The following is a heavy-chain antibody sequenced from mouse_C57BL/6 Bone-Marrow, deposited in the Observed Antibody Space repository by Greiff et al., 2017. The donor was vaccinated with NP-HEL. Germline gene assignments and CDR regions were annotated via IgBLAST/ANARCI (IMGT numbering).Heavy chain of an antibody. D-gene: IGHD1-1*01. CDR2: ISDGGSYT. CDR1: GFTFSSYA. Sequence: EVNVVESGGGLVKPGGSLKLSCAASGFTFSSYAMSWVRQTPEKRLEWVATISDGGSYTYYPDNVKGRFTISRDNAKNNLYLQMSHLKSEDTAMYYCAREGTTVDSMDYWGQGTSVTVSS. J-gene: IGHJ4*01. CDR3: AREGTTVDSMDY. V-gene: IGHV5-4*01.